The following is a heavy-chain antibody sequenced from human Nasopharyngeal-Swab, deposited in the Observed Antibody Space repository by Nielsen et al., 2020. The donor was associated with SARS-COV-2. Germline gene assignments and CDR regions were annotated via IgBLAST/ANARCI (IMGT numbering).Heavy chain of an antibody. CDR3: ASQYSSGSERLYAFDI. J-gene: IGHJ3*02. CDR1: GGSFSGYY. D-gene: IGHD6-19*01. CDR2: INHSGST. Sequence: SETLSLTCAVYGGSFSGYYWSWIRQPPGKGLEWIGEINHSGSTNYNPSLKSRVTISVDTSKNQFSLKLSSVTAADTAVYYCASQYSSGSERLYAFDIWGQGTMVTVSS. V-gene: IGHV4-34*01.